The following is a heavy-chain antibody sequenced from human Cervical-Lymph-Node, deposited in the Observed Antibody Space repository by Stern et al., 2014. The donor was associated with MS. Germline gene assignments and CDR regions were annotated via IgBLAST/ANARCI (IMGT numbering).Heavy chain of an antibody. CDR1: GFTFSSYS. V-gene: IGHV3-48*02. D-gene: IGHD1-14*01. CDR3: AREDELGGTA. J-gene: IGHJ5*02. Sequence: EMQLVESGGGLVQPGGSLRLSCAASGFTFSSYSMNWVRQAPGKGLEWVSYISSSSSTIYYADSVKGRFTISRDNAKNSLYLQMKSLRDEDTAVYYCAREDELGGTAWGQGTLVTVSS. CDR2: ISSSSSTI.